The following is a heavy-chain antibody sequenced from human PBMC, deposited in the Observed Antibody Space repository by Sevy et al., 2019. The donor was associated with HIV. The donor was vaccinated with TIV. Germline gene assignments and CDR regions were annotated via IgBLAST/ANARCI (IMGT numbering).Heavy chain of an antibody. J-gene: IGHJ4*02. CDR3: ASGFETLWFGELLPNDY. CDR1: GFTFSDYY. V-gene: IGHV3-11*01. D-gene: IGHD3-10*01. Sequence: GGSLRLSCAASGFTFSDYYMSWIRQAPGKGLERVSYISSSGSTMYYADSVKGRFTISRDNAKNSLYLQMNSLRAEDTAVYYCASGFETLWFGELLPNDYWRQGTLVTVSS. CDR2: ISSSGSTM.